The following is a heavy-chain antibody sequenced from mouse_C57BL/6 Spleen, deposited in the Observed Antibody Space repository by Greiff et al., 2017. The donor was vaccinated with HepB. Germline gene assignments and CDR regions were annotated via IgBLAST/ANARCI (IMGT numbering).Heavy chain of an antibody. J-gene: IGHJ4*01. Sequence: QVQLQQSGAELAKPGASVKLSCKASGYTFTSYWMHWVKQRPGQGLEWIGYINPSSGYTKYNQKFKDKATLTADKSSSTAYMQLSSLTYEDSAVYYCARDDYGRNYAMDYWGQGTSVTVSS. CDR3: ARDDYGRNYAMDY. V-gene: IGHV1-7*01. CDR2: INPSSGYT. D-gene: IGHD2-4*01. CDR1: GYTFTSYW.